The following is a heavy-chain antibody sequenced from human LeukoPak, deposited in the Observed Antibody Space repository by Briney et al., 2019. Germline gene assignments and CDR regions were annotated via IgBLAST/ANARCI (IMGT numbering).Heavy chain of an antibody. J-gene: IGHJ2*01. Sequence: GGSLRLSCAASGFTFSSYAMSWVRQAPGKGLEWVSAISGSGGSTYYADSVRGRFTISRDNSKNTLYLQKNSLRADDTAIYYCAKSMTLQWRGFFDLWGRGTHVTVSS. CDR3: AKSMTLQWRGFFDL. D-gene: IGHD6-19*01. V-gene: IGHV3-23*01. CDR1: GFTFSSYA. CDR2: ISGSGGST.